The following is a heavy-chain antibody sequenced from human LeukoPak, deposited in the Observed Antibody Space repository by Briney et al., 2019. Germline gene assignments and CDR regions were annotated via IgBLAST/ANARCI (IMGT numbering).Heavy chain of an antibody. D-gene: IGHD5-18*01. CDR1: GYIFISYY. Sequence: GSVKVSCKTSGYIFISYYVHWVRQAPGERLEWMGIISPSGGKTNYAQKFQGRVTMTRDLSTYTVYMELSSLRSEDTAIYYCAKDVDTSMATAMGYWGQGTLVTVSS. V-gene: IGHV1-46*01. CDR3: AKDVDTSMATAMGY. J-gene: IGHJ4*02. CDR2: ISPSGGKT.